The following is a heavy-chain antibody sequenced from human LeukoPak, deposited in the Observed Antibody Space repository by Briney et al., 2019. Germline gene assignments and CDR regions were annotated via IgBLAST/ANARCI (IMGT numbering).Heavy chain of an antibody. V-gene: IGHV1-2*02. D-gene: IGHD6-13*01. CDR1: GYTFTGYY. CDR2: INPNSGGT. Sequence: AASVKVSCKASGYTFTGYYMHWVRQAPGQGLEWMGWINPNSGGTNYAQKFQGRVTMTRDTSISTAYMELSRLRSDDTAVYYCARVEQQPVLESNWGIDYWGRGTLVTVSS. CDR3: ARVEQQPVLESNWGIDY. J-gene: IGHJ4*02.